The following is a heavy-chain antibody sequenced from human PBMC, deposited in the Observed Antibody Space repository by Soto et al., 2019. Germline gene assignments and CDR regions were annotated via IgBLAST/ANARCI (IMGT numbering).Heavy chain of an antibody. CDR1: GYTFTSYG. CDR3: ARSARPGDAFDI. V-gene: IGHV1-18*01. Sequence: ASLKVSCKASGYTFTSYGISWVRQAPGQGLEWMGWISAYNGNTNYAQKLQGRVTMTTDTSTSTAYMELRSLRSDDTAVYYCARSARPGDAFDIWGQGTMVTVSS. CDR2: ISAYNGNT. J-gene: IGHJ3*02.